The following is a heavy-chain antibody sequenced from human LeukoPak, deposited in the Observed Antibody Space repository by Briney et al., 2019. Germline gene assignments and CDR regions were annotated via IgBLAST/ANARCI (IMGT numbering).Heavy chain of an antibody. D-gene: IGHD6-19*01. V-gene: IGHV4-59*08. Sequence: SETLTLTCTVSGGSISTYYWSWIRQPPGKGLEWIGYIYYSGATNYNPSLKSRVTISKDTSKNQFSLKLSSVTAADTAVYFCARGMVAGSDYWGQGTLVTVSS. J-gene: IGHJ4*02. CDR2: IYYSGAT. CDR1: GGSISTYY. CDR3: ARGMVAGSDY.